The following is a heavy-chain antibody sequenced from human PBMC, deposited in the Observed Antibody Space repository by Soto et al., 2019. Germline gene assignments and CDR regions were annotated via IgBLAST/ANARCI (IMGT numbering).Heavy chain of an antibody. Sequence: GWSLRLSCAASGFTFSSYAMSWVRQAPGKGLEWVSAISGSGGSTYYADSVKGRFTISRDNSKNTLYLQMNSLRAEDTAVYYCAKAMVRGVNGYAFDIWGQGTMVTVSS. CDR1: GFTFSSYA. V-gene: IGHV3-23*01. CDR2: ISGSGGST. D-gene: IGHD3-10*01. J-gene: IGHJ3*02. CDR3: AKAMVRGVNGYAFDI.